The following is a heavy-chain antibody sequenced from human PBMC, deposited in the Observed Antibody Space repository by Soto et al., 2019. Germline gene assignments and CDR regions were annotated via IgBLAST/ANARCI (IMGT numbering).Heavy chain of an antibody. V-gene: IGHV4-31*03. D-gene: IGHD3-9*01. Sequence: LSLTCTVSGGSISSGGYYWSWIRQHPGKGLEWIGYIYYSGSTYYNPSLKSRVTISVDTSKNQFSLKLSSVTAADTAVYYCARTYDILTGYLGYTWFDPWGQGTLVTVSS. CDR1: GGSISSGGYY. CDR2: IYYSGST. CDR3: ARTYDILTGYLGYTWFDP. J-gene: IGHJ5*02.